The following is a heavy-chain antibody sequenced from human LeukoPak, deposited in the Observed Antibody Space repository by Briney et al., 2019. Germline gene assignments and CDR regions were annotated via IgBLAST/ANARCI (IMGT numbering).Heavy chain of an antibody. CDR3: ARVSYGDYVFSAFDI. CDR1: EGSFSGYY. D-gene: IGHD4-17*01. CDR2: INHSGST. V-gene: IGHV4-34*01. J-gene: IGHJ3*02. Sequence: SETLSLACAVYEGSFSGYYWSWIRQPPGKGLEWIGDINHSGSTNYNPSLKSRVTISVDTSKNQFSLKLSSVTAADTAVYYCARVSYGDYVFSAFDIWGQGTMVTVSS.